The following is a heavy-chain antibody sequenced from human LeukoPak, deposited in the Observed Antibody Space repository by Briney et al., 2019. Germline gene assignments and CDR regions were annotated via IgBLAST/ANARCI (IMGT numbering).Heavy chain of an antibody. D-gene: IGHD3-10*01. Sequence: SQTQSLTCTVSGGSISSGDYYWSWIRQPPGKGLEWIGYIYYSGSTYYNPSLKSRVTISVDTSKNQFSLKLSSVTAADTAVYYCARGRTRITKSRHFDYWGQGTLVTVSS. CDR2: IYYSGST. J-gene: IGHJ4*02. V-gene: IGHV4-30-4*01. CDR3: ARGRTRITKSRHFDY. CDR1: GGSISSGDYY.